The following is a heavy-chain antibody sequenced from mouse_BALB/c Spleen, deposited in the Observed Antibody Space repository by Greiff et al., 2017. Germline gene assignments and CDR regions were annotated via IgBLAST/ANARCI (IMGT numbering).Heavy chain of an antibody. V-gene: IGHV5-6-4*01. CDR1: GFTFSSYT. D-gene: IGHD1-1*01. CDR2: ISSGGSYT. Sequence: EVMLVESGGGLVKPGGSLKLSCAASGFTFSSYTMSWVRQTPEKRLEWVATISSGGSYTYYPDSVKGRFTISRDNAKNTLYLQMSSLKSEDTAMYYCTRDLDYGSSHWYFDVWGAGTTVTVSS. CDR3: TRDLDYGSSHWYFDV. J-gene: IGHJ1*01.